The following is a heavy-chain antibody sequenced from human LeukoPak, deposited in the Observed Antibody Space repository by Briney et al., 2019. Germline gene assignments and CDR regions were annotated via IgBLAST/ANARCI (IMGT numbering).Heavy chain of an antibody. J-gene: IGHJ4*02. CDR2: ISYDGSNK. V-gene: IGHV3-30*04. CDR3: ARGVYGDYVFDY. Sequence: GRSLRLSCAASGFTFSSYAMHWVRQAPGKGLEWVAVISYDGSNKYYADSVKGRFTISRDNSKNMLYLQMNSLRAEDTAVYYCARGVYGDYVFDYWGQGTLVTVSS. CDR1: GFTFSSYA. D-gene: IGHD4-17*01.